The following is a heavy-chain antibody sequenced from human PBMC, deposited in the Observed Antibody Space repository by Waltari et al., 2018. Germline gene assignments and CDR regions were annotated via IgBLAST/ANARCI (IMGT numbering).Heavy chain of an antibody. D-gene: IGHD1-1*01. CDR1: GFTFSSYD. CDR2: IDSAGHT. CDR3: VKEGVPTPGNWYFDL. J-gene: IGHJ2*01. Sequence: EVQLVESGGGLVQPGGSLRLSCAASGFTFSSYDLHWVRHVTGKRLECVSSIDSAGHTSFADSVTGRFTISRENAKNSMYLQMNSLTAGDTAVYYCVKEGVPTPGNWYFDLWGRGTLVTVSS. V-gene: IGHV3-13*01.